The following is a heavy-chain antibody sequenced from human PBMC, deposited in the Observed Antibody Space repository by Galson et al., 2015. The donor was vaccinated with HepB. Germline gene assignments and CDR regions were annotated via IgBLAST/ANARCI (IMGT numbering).Heavy chain of an antibody. Sequence: LSLTCAVSGGSVSSNNWWSWVRQSPGKGLDWIGEIHHSGSTRYNPSLKSRVTISLDKSKNQFSLKVDSVTAADTAMYYCTSFEGWFDPWGQGTLVTVSS. V-gene: IGHV4-4*02. CDR1: GGSVSSNNW. CDR3: TSFEGWFDP. J-gene: IGHJ5*02. CDR2: IHHSGST.